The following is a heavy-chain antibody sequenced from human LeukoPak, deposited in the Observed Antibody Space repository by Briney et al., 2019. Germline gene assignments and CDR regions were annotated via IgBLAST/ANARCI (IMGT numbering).Heavy chain of an antibody. CDR2: ISYDGSNK. D-gene: IGHD5-12*01. V-gene: IGHV3-30*18. Sequence: GGSLRLSCAAAGFTFSSYGMHWVRQAPGKGLEWVAVISYDGSNKYYADSVKGRFTISRDNSKNTLYLQMNSLRAEDTAVYYCAKGYSGYDWSLVDYWGQGTLVTVSS. CDR3: AKGYSGYDWSLVDY. J-gene: IGHJ4*02. CDR1: GFTFSSYG.